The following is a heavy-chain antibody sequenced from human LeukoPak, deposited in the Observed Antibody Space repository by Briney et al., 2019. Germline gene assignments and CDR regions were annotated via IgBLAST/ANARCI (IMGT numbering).Heavy chain of an antibody. Sequence: PGGSLRLSCAASGFTFSSYAMHWVRQAPGKGLEWVAVISYDGSNKYYADSVKGRFTISRDNSKNTLYLQMNSLRAEDTAVYYCARDEKAGDSGYFWGQGTLVTVSS. CDR1: GFTFSSYA. J-gene: IGHJ4*02. D-gene: IGHD5-12*01. CDR2: ISYDGSNK. CDR3: ARDEKAGDSGYF. V-gene: IGHV3-30*04.